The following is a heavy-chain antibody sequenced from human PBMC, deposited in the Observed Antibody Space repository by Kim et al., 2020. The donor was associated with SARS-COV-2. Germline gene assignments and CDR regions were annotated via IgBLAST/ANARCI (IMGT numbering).Heavy chain of an antibody. CDR2: INHSGST. CDR1: GGSLSSYY. Sequence: SETLSLTCAVYGGSLSSYYWSWIRQPPGKGLGWIGEINHSGSTNYNPSLKSRVTISVDTSKDQFSLRLSSVTAAHTAVYYCARGGSGSYNGMDVWGQGTTVTVSS. V-gene: IGHV4-34*01. J-gene: IGHJ6*02. D-gene: IGHD1-26*01. CDR3: ARGGSGSYNGMDV.